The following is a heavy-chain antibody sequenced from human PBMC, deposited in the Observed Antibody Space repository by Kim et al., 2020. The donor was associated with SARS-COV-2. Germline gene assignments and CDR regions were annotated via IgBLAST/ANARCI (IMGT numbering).Heavy chain of an antibody. D-gene: IGHD3-10*01. Sequence: YTPSLKSRVTISVDTSKNQFSLKLSSVTAADTAVYYCARGLWFGRDYFDYWGQGTLVTVSS. J-gene: IGHJ4*02. CDR3: ARGLWFGRDYFDY. V-gene: IGHV4-34*01.